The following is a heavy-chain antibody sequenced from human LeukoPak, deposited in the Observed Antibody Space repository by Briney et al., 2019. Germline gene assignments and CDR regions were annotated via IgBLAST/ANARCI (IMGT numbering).Heavy chain of an antibody. J-gene: IGHJ4*02. D-gene: IGHD3-10*01. CDR1: GGSFSGYY. Sequence: PSETLSLTCAVYGGSFSGYYWSWIRQPPGKGLEWIGEINHSGSTNYNPSLKSRVTISVDTSKNQFSLKLSSVTAADTAVYYCARDRVTMVRGSGAPIDYWGQGTLVTVSS. CDR3: ARDRVTMVRGSGAPIDY. CDR2: INHSGST. V-gene: IGHV4-34*01.